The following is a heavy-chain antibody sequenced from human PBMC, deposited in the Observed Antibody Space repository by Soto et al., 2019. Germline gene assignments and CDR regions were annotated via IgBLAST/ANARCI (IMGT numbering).Heavy chain of an antibody. CDR1: GYTFTSYG. V-gene: IGHV1-18*01. J-gene: IGHJ4*02. Sequence: ASVKVSCKASGYTFTSYGISWVRQAPGQGLEWMGWISAYNGNTNYAQKLQGRVTMTRNTSISTAYMELSSLRSEDTAVYYCARGRTVAGTDYWGQGTLVTVSS. D-gene: IGHD6-19*01. CDR2: ISAYNGNT. CDR3: ARGRTVAGTDY.